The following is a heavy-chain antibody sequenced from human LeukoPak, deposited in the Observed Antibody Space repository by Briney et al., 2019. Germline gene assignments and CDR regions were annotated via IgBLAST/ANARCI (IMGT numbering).Heavy chain of an antibody. CDR3: ARSTSSGWKILYYYGMDV. J-gene: IGHJ6*02. V-gene: IGHV1-2*02. Sequence: ASVTVSYKASGYTFTTYAMHWVRQAPGHGLEWMGWITPSGGTNYPQKLQGRVAITRDTSITTAYMDLSRLTSDDTAVYYCARSTSSGWKILYYYGMDVWGQGTTVTVSS. CDR1: GYTFTTYA. D-gene: IGHD6-19*01. CDR2: ITPSGGT.